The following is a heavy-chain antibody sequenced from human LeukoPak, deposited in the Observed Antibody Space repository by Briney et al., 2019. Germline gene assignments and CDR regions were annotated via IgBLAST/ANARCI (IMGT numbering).Heavy chain of an antibody. CDR1: GGTFSIYA. Sequence: GASVSVSCKASGGTFSIYAISWVRQAPGQGREWVGRIIPILGIANYAQKFQGRVTITADKARSRAYMQLSSLRSEDTAVYYCARLKGIAAAGIDYWGQGTLVTVSS. J-gene: IGHJ4*02. D-gene: IGHD6-13*01. V-gene: IGHV1-69*04. CDR3: ARLKGIAAAGIDY. CDR2: IIPILGIA.